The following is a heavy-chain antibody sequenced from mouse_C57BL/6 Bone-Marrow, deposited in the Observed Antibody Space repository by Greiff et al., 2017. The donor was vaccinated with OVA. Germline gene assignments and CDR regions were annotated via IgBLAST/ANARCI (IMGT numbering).Heavy chain of an antibody. CDR3: ASTNYYGYDGAWFAY. CDR2: INPNNGGT. Sequence: EVQLQQSGPELVKPGASVKISCKASGYTFTDYYMNWVKQSHGKSLEWIGDINPNNGGTSYNQKFKGKATLTVDKSSSTAYMELRSLTSEDSAVYYCASTNYYGYDGAWFAYWGQGTLVTVSA. CDR1: GYTFTDYY. J-gene: IGHJ3*01. D-gene: IGHD2-2*01. V-gene: IGHV1-26*01.